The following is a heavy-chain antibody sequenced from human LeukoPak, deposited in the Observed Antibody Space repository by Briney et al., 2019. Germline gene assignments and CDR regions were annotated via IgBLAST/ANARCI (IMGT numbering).Heavy chain of an antibody. CDR3: ARSGRLGYCSGGSCFRWDY. J-gene: IGHJ4*02. CDR2: IYPDDSDT. CDR1: GYSFTNYW. V-gene: IGHV5-51*01. Sequence: GESLKISCKVSGYSFTNYWIGWVRQMPGKGLEWMGIIYPDDSDTQYSPSFQGQVTISADKSISTAYLQWSSLKASDTAMYYCARSGRLGYCSGGSCFRWDYWGQGTLVTVSS. D-gene: IGHD2-15*01.